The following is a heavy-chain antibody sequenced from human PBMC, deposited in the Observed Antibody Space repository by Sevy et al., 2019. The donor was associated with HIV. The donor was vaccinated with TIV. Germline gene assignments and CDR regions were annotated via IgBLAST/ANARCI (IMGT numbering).Heavy chain of an antibody. CDR1: GFTFSDYY. J-gene: IGHJ4*02. D-gene: IGHD2-21*02. Sequence: AGSLRLSCAASGFTFSDYYMSWVRQAPGKGLEWVSYISSSGNSIYYADSVKGRFTVSRDNAKNSLYLQMNSLRGEDTAVYYCARAGGDWDIDYWGQGTLVTVSS. CDR2: ISSSGNSI. CDR3: ARAGGDWDIDY. V-gene: IGHV3-11*01.